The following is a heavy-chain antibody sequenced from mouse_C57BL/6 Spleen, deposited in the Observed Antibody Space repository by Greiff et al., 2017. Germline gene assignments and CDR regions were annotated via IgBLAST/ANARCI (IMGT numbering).Heavy chain of an antibody. J-gene: IGHJ2*01. Sequence: VQLQQPGAELVKPGASVKLSCKASGYTFTSYWMHWVKQRPGRGLEWIGRIDPNSGGTKYNEKFKSKATLTVDKPSSTAYMPLSSLTSEDSADYYCARGPSYYSSSYGGFGYWGQGTTLTVSS. CDR3: ARGPSYYSSSYGGFGY. CDR2: IDPNSGGT. V-gene: IGHV1-72*01. D-gene: IGHD1-1*01. CDR1: GYTFTSYW.